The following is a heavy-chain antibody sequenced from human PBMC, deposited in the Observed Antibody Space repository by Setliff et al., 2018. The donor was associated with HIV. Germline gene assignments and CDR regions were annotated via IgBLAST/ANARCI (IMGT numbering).Heavy chain of an antibody. J-gene: IGHJ3*02. CDR1: GSFINSDY. CDR3: ARDSGQSFPTAFDI. CDR2: IYHSATT. D-gene: IGHD2-15*01. Sequence: SETLSLTCTVSGSFINSDYWGWTRQPPGKVLEWIGSIYHSATTYYNPSLWGRVTISIETSKNQFSLKLSSVTAADTAVYYCARDSGQSFPTAFDIWGQGTMVTVSS. V-gene: IGHV4-38-2*02.